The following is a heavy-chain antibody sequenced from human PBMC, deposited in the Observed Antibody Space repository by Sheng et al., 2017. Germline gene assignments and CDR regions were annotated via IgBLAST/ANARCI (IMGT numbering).Heavy chain of an antibody. CDR3: ARLHXESGVDF. Sequence: QLQLQESGPGLVKPSETLSLTCSVSGGSISSNYYYWAWIRQPPGKGLEWIGNIFYSGSTYYNPSLRSRVTISLDTSKNQFSLRLTSVTAADTAVYYCARLHXESGVDFWGHGTLVTVSS. J-gene: IGHJ4*01. V-gene: IGHV4-39*07. CDR2: IFYSGST. CDR1: GGSISSNYYY. D-gene: IGHD1-26*01.